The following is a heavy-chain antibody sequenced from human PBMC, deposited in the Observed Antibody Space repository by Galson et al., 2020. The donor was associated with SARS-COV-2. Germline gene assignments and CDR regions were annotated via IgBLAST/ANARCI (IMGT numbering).Heavy chain of an antibody. J-gene: IGHJ6*02. D-gene: IGHD1-26*01. Sequence: TGGSLSLSCTASGFTISSYGMHWVRQAPGQGLERVAVIWNDGSNKNYADPAKGRFTNSRDNSKNTQYLQMNSLRAADTAVYYCARDIVGPVYGMDGWGQGATGPVCS. CDR2: IWNDGSNK. CDR3: ARDIVGPVYGMDG. V-gene: IGHV3-33*01. CDR1: GFTISSYG.